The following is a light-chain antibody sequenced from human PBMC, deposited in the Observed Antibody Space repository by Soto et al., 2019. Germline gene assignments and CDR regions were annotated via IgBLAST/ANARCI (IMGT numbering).Light chain of an antibody. CDR3: QQYNKWPPQYT. Sequence: EIVMTQSPVTLSVSPGERATLSCRASQSINGDLAWYQQKPGQAPRLLIYGASTRATDIPARISGSGSGTDFTLTISSLQSEDFAVYYCQQYNKWPPQYTFGQGTKLEIK. V-gene: IGKV3-15*01. CDR2: GAS. J-gene: IGKJ2*01. CDR1: QSINGD.